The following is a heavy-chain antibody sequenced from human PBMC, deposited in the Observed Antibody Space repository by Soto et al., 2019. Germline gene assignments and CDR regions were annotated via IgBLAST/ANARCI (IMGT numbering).Heavy chain of an antibody. Sequence: SVKVSCKASGYTFTSYYMHWVRQAPGQGLEWMGIINPSGGSTSYAQKFQGRVTMTRDTSTSTVYMELSSLRSEDTAVYYCARNQTPRQYCSGGSCSTDFDYWGQGTLVTVSS. CDR3: ARNQTPRQYCSGGSCSTDFDY. CDR1: GYTFTSYY. V-gene: IGHV1-46*01. D-gene: IGHD2-15*01. CDR2: INPSGGST. J-gene: IGHJ4*02.